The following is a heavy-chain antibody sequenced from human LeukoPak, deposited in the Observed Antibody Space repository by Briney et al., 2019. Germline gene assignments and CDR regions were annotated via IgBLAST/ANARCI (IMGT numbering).Heavy chain of an antibody. V-gene: IGHV5-51*01. J-gene: IGHJ5*02. CDR1: GYSFSSYW. D-gene: IGHD3-3*02. CDR3: ARLGIFRNWFDP. Sequence: GESLKISCKGSGYSFSSYWIAWVRQMPGKGLEWMGIIYPADSDTRYSPSFQGQVTISADKSINTAYLQWSSLKASDTAMYYCARLGIFRNWFDPWGQGTLVTVSS. CDR2: IYPADSDT.